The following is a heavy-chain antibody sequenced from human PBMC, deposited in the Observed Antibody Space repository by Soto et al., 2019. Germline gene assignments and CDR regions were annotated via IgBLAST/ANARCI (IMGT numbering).Heavy chain of an antibody. V-gene: IGHV4-30-4*01. CDR1: GGSISSGDYY. J-gene: IGHJ4*02. D-gene: IGHD2-8*01. CDR3: ARDHPLGYCTNGVCYTGRAYFDY. Sequence: SETLSLTCTVSGGSISSGDYYWSWIRQPPGKGLEWIGYIYYSGSTYYNPSLKSRVTISVDTSKNQFSLKLSSVTAADTAVYYCARDHPLGYCTNGVCYTGRAYFDYWGQGTLVTVSS. CDR2: IYYSGST.